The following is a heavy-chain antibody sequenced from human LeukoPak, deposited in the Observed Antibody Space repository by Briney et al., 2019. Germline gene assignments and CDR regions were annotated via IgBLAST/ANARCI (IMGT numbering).Heavy chain of an antibody. Sequence: SETLSLTCTVSDYSISSGYYWGWIRQPPGKGLEWIGSIHHSGNTYYNPSLKSRVTISIDTPKNQLSLQLRSVTAADTAVYSCARVPVTFFREAYFDYWGQGTQVSVSS. CDR1: DYSISSGYY. V-gene: IGHV4-38-2*02. CDR2: IHHSGNT. CDR3: ARVPVTFFREAYFDY. D-gene: IGHD2/OR15-2a*01. J-gene: IGHJ4*02.